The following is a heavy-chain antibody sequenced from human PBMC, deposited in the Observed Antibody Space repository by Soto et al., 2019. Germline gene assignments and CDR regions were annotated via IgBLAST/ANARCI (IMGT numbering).Heavy chain of an antibody. V-gene: IGHV1-24*01. CDR3: VTVLRYFDWHDASDI. CDR1: GYTVTELV. CDR2: FDPEDGET. Sequence: ASVKVASKVSGYTVTELVVHWLRQAPGKGLEWMGGFDPEDGETIYAQKFQGRVTMTEDTSTDTAYMELSSLRSEDTAVYYCVTVLRYFDWHDASDIWGQGTMVTVSS. D-gene: IGHD3-9*01. J-gene: IGHJ3*02.